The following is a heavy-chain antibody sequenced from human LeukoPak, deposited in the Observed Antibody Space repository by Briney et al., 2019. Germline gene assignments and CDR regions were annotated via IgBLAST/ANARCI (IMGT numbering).Heavy chain of an antibody. D-gene: IGHD3-3*01. CDR2: INPNSGGT. J-gene: IGHJ6*03. V-gene: IGHV1-2*02. CDR1: GYTFTGYY. Sequence: ASVKVSCKASGYTFTGYYMHWVRQAPGQGLEWMGWINPNSGGTNYAQKFQGRVTVTRDTSISTAYMELSRLRSDDTAVYYCARVIDYDFWSGYPDYYYYYMDVWGKGTTVTVSS. CDR3: ARVIDYDFWSGYPDYYYYYMDV.